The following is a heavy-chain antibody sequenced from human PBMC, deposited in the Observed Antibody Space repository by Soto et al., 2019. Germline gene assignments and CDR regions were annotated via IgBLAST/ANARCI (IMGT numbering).Heavy chain of an antibody. V-gene: IGHV1-18*04. D-gene: IGHD3-3*02. J-gene: IGHJ4*02. CDR1: GYTFTTYG. Sequence: QVQLVQSGAEMKKPGASVKVSCKASGYTFTTYGISWVRQAPGQGLEWMGWISAYNGNTHYAQKLQGRVTMTTDTSTSTSSVELRSLRSDDTAGYYCARHHFPSTYDSFDYWGQGTLVPVSS. CDR2: ISAYNGNT. CDR3: ARHHFPSTYDSFDY.